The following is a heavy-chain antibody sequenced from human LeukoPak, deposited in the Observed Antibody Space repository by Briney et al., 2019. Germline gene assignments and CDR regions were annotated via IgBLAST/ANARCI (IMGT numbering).Heavy chain of an antibody. Sequence: ASVKVSCKASGYTSTSYDINWVRQATGQGLEWMGWMNPNSGNTGYAQKFQGRVTMTRNTSISTAYMELSSLRSEDTAVYYCARHPPGGYSYQKGNWFDPWGQGTLVTVSS. D-gene: IGHD5-18*01. CDR2: MNPNSGNT. CDR1: GYTSTSYD. CDR3: ARHPPGGYSYQKGNWFDP. J-gene: IGHJ5*02. V-gene: IGHV1-8*01.